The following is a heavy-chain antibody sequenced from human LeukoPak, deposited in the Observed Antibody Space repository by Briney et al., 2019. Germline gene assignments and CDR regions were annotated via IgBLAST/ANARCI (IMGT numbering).Heavy chain of an antibody. D-gene: IGHD5-12*01. CDR1: GYTFTRYD. Sequence: ASVKVSCKASGYTFTRYDINWVRQATGQGLEWMGWMNPNSGNTGYAQKFQGRVTMTRNTSICTAYMELSSLRSEDTAVYYCATGLFGRDGVATIELDYWGQGTLVTVSS. J-gene: IGHJ4*02. CDR3: ATGLFGRDGVATIELDY. V-gene: IGHV1-8*01. CDR2: MNPNSGNT.